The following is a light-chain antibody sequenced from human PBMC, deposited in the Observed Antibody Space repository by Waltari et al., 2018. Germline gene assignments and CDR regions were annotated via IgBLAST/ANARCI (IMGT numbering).Light chain of an antibody. Sequence: ETVMTQSPATLSVSPGERDPLACRASQSVGSSLAWHQQKPGQSPRLLIYYASNRVTGVPARFSGSGSGTDFTLTISTLQSEDFAIYYCQQYQNWPPSTFGQGTKLEIK. CDR2: YAS. V-gene: IGKV3-15*01. CDR3: QQYQNWPPST. J-gene: IGKJ2*01. CDR1: QSVGSS.